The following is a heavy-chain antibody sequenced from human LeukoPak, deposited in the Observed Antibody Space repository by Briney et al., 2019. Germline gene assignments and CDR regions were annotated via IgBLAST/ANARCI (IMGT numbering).Heavy chain of an antibody. D-gene: IGHD3-9*01. CDR2: ISYDGSNK. CDR1: GFTFSSYA. J-gene: IGHJ4*02. V-gene: IGHV3-30-3*02. CDR3: AKRRTNYDILTGDFDY. Sequence: GRSLRLSCAASGFTFSSYAMHWVRQAPGKGLEWVAVISYDGSNKYYADSVKGRFTISRDNSKNTLYLQMNSLRAEDTAVYYCAKRRTNYDILTGDFDYWGQGTLVTVSS.